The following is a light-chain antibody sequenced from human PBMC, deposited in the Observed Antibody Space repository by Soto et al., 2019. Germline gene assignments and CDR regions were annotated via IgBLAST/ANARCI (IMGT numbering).Light chain of an antibody. CDR1: SSDVGGYNY. Sequence: QSALTQPPSASGSPGQSVTISCTGTSSDVGGYNYVSWYQQHPGKAPKLMIYEVSKRPSGVPDRFSGSKSGNKASLTVSGLQAEDEADYYCSSYAGSNHNWVFGGGTKLTVL. V-gene: IGLV2-8*01. CDR2: EVS. CDR3: SSYAGSNHNWV. J-gene: IGLJ3*02.